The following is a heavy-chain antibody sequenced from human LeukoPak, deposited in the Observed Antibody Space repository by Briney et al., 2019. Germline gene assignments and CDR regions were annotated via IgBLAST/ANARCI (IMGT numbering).Heavy chain of an antibody. V-gene: IGHV4-61*01. CDR3: ARSRAFNSGAFDP. CDR1: GAPVSSASY. Sequence: SETLSLTCTVSGAPVSSASYWSWIRQPPGKGVEWIAHIYNGVNTNYNPSLKSRVTISVDTSKNQFSLRLNSVTAADTAVYYCARSRAFNSGAFDPWGQGSLVTVSS. CDR2: IYNGVNT. D-gene: IGHD1-26*01. J-gene: IGHJ5*02.